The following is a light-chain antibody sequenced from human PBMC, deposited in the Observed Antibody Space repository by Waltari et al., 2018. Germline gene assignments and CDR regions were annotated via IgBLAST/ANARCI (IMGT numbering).Light chain of an antibody. CDR2: STS. CDR3: VLYMGSGISV. V-gene: IGLV8-61*01. CDR1: SGSVSTSYY. J-gene: IGLJ3*02. Sequence: QTVVTQEPSFSVSPGGTITLPCGLNSGSVSTSYYPSWYQQTPGQAPRTLIYSTSTRSCWVPDRFSGSSRGNRAALTITGAQADDESDYYCVLYMGSGISVFGGGTKLTVL.